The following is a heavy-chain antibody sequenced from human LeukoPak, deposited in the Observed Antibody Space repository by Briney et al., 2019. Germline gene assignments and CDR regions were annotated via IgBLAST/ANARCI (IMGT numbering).Heavy chain of an antibody. CDR2: ISSSSSYI. Sequence: GGSLRLSCAASGFTLSSYSMNWVRQAPGKGLEWVSSISSSSSYIYYADSVKGRFTISRDNAKNSLYLQMNSLRAEDTAVYYCARLKQQLVGFSDYWGQGTLVTVSS. CDR3: ARLKQQLVGFSDY. V-gene: IGHV3-21*01. CDR1: GFTLSSYS. D-gene: IGHD6-13*01. J-gene: IGHJ4*02.